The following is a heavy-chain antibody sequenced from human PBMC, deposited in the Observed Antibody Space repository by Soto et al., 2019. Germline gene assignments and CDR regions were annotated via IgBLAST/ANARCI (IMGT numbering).Heavy chain of an antibody. J-gene: IGHJ4*01. CDR2: LHGSGGST. CDR1: GFTFSNYA. V-gene: IGHV3-23*01. CDR3: AREPSPYTSGWYGMDF. Sequence: GGSLRLSCAASGFTFSNYAMTLVRQAPGKGLEWVSCLHGSGGSTSSADSVKGRFAISRDKSKNTLCLQVNSLRRKDTAMYYCAREPSPYTSGWYGMDFSGHGTLVTVSS. D-gene: IGHD6-19*01.